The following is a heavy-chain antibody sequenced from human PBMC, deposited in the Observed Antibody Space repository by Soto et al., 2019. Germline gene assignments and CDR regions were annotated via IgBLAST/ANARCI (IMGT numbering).Heavy chain of an antibody. CDR3: AREATKDIVLVPAAMVDFGI. V-gene: IGHV1-69*12. D-gene: IGHD2-2*01. CDR1: GGTFSSYA. Sequence: QVQLVQSGAEVKKPGSSVKVSCKASGGTFSSYAINWVRQAPGQGLEWMGGIIPIFGTADYAQKFQARVTITADESTSTAYMELSSLRSEDTAVYYCAREATKDIVLVPAAMVDFGIWGQGTMVTVSS. CDR2: IIPIFGTA. J-gene: IGHJ3*02.